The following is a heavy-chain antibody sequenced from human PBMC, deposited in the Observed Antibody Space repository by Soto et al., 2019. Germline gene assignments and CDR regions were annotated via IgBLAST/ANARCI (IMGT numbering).Heavy chain of an antibody. CDR2: IYWNDDK. CDR1: GFSLSTSGVG. Sequence: SGPTLVNPTQTLTLTCTFSGFSLSTSGVGVGWIRQPPGKALEWLALIYWNDDKRYSPSLKSRLTITKDTSKNQVVLTMTNMDPVDTATYYCAHRNSPRIAAAGDFDYWGQGTLVTVYS. V-gene: IGHV2-5*01. CDR3: AHRNSPRIAAAGDFDY. J-gene: IGHJ4*02. D-gene: IGHD6-13*01.